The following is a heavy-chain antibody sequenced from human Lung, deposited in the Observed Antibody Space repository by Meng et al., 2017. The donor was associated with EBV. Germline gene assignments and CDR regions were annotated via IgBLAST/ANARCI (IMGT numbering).Heavy chain of an antibody. CDR2: INAGNGNT. D-gene: IGHD2-21*01. CDR1: GYTFSTSA. Sequence: QVQLVQFGAEVREPGASVKLSCKTSGYTFSTSAMHWVRQAPGQRLEWMGWINAGNGNTKYSQQFQGRVTMTRDISASTGYMELSSLRSEDTAVYYCARPWRGGELDSWGQGTLVTVSS. V-gene: IGHV1-3*01. CDR3: ARPWRGGELDS. J-gene: IGHJ4*02.